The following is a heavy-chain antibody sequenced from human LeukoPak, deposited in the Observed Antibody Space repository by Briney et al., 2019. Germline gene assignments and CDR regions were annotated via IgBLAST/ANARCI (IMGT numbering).Heavy chain of an antibody. CDR1: GHTFTGYY. V-gene: IGHV1-2*02. D-gene: IGHD2-15*01. CDR3: ARPYCNGGSCHDYFDY. CDR2: MNPYSGGT. J-gene: IGHJ4*02. Sequence: ASVKVSCKASGHTFTGYYMHWVRQAPGQGLEWMGWMNPYSGGTNYAQEFQGRVTMTRDTSISTAYMELRRLSSDDTAIYYCARPYCNGGSCHDYFDYWGQGTLVSVSS.